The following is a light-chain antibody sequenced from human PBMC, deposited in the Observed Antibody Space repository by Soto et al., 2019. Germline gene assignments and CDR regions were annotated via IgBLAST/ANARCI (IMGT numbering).Light chain of an antibody. V-gene: IGKV3-15*01. CDR2: GAS. Sequence: EIVMTQSPATLSVSPGERATLSCRASQSISDKLAWYQQKPGQAPRLLIYGASSWATGVPGRFSGSGSGTEFTLTISSLQSADFAVYYCQQYSDWPPYTFGQGTKL. CDR1: QSISDK. CDR3: QQYSDWPPYT. J-gene: IGKJ2*01.